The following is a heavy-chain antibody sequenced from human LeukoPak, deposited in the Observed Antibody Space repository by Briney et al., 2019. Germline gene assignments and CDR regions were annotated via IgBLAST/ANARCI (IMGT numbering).Heavy chain of an antibody. J-gene: IGHJ4*02. CDR2: INPNSGGT. Sequence: ASVKVSCKASGYTFTGYYMHWVRQAPGQGLEWMGWINPNSGGTNYAQKFQGRVTMTRDTFISTAYMELSRLRSDDTAVYYCARDVQGIVVVPAAFDYWGQGTLVTVSS. V-gene: IGHV1-2*02. CDR1: GYTFTGYY. D-gene: IGHD2-2*01. CDR3: ARDVQGIVVVPAAFDY.